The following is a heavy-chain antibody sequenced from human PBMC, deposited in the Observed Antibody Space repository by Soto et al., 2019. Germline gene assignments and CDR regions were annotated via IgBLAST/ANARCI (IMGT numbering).Heavy chain of an antibody. J-gene: IGHJ4*02. D-gene: IGHD3-22*01. Sequence: SETLSLTCTVSSGSISSSSYYWGWIRQPPGKGLEWIGSIYYSGSTYYNPSLKNRVTISVDTSKNQFSLKLSSVTAADTAVYYCASPIDYYYDSSGYYTPTLFDYWGQGTLVTVSS. V-gene: IGHV4-39*01. CDR2: IYYSGST. CDR1: SGSISSSSYY. CDR3: ASPIDYYYDSSGYYTPTLFDY.